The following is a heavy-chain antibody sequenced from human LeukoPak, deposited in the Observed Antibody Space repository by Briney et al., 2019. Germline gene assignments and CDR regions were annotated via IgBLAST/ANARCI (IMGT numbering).Heavy chain of an antibody. CDR2: IKSKTDGGTT. J-gene: IGHJ6*02. V-gene: IGHV3-15*01. D-gene: IGHD3-10*01. CDR3: STDLWFGEFGLDV. Sequence: GGSLRLSCAASGFTFRNAWMSWVRQAAGKGLEWVGRIKSKTDGGTTDYVALVKGRFTISRDDSKNTLYVQMNSLKTEDTAVYYCSTDLWFGEFGLDVWGQGTTVIVSS. CDR1: GFTFRNAW.